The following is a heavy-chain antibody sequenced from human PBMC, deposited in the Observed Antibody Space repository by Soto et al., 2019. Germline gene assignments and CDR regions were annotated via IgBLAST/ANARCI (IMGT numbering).Heavy chain of an antibody. D-gene: IGHD6-13*01. Sequence: SETLSLTCTVSGGSISSGGYYWIWIRQHPGKGLEWIGYIYYNGNTYYNPSLKSRVTISLDTSKNQFSLKLTSVTAADTAVYYCASAVRSWFYFDYWGQGALVTVSS. CDR3: ASAVRSWFYFDY. V-gene: IGHV4-31*03. CDR1: GGSISSGGYY. CDR2: IYYNGNT. J-gene: IGHJ4*02.